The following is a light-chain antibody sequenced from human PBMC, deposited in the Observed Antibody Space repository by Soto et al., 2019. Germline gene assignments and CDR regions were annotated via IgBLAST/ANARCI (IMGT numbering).Light chain of an antibody. V-gene: IGKV1-5*01. CDR1: QSISSW. CDR3: QQYSTYPRT. CDR2: DAS. Sequence: DIQMTQSPSTLSASVGDRVTITCRASQSISSWLAWYQQKPEKAPKLLIYDASSLESGVPTRFSASGSETEFTLTISSLQPEDFATYYCQQYSTYPRTVGQGTKVDIK. J-gene: IGKJ1*01.